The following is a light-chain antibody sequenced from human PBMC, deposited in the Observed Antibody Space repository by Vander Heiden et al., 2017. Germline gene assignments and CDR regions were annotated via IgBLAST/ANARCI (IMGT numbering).Light chain of an antibody. J-gene: IGKJ4*01. Sequence: EIVLTPSPATLSVSPGERATLSCRASQSVSSNLAWYQQKPGQAPRLLIFGASTRAAGIPASFSGSGSRTEFTLTISSLQSEDFAVYYCQQYNNWPLTFGGGTKVEIK. CDR2: GAS. CDR1: QSVSSN. CDR3: QQYNNWPLT. V-gene: IGKV3-15*01.